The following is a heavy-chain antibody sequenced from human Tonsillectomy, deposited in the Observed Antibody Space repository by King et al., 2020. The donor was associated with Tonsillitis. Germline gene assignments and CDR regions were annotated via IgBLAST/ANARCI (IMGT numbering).Heavy chain of an antibody. Sequence: VQLVESGAEVKKTGASVKVSCKTSGYTFTDYYMHWVRQAPGQGLEWMGWINPHNGGTKYSQNVRGRVTMTRDTSISTAYMELDSLRSDDTAVYYCARGYPHHDYWGQGSLVIVSS. CDR1: GYTFTDYY. V-gene: IGHV1-2*02. J-gene: IGHJ4*02. CDR3: ARGYPHHDY. D-gene: IGHD2-15*01. CDR2: INPHNGGT.